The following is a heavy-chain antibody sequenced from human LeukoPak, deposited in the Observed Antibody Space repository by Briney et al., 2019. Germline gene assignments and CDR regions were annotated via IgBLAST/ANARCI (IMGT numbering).Heavy chain of an antibody. D-gene: IGHD2-15*01. Sequence: ASVTVSCKASGYTFTGYYMHWVRQAPGQGLEWMGWINPNSGGTNYAQKFQGRVTMTRDTSISTAYMELSRLRSDDTAVYYCARDPERYCSGGSCADYWGQGTLVTVSS. CDR3: ARDPERYCSGGSCADY. CDR1: GYTFTGYY. J-gene: IGHJ4*02. V-gene: IGHV1-2*02. CDR2: INPNSGGT.